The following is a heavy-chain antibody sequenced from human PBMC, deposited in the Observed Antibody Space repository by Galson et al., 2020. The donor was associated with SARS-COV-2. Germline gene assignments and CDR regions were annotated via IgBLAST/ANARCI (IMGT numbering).Heavy chain of an antibody. J-gene: IGHJ4*02. V-gene: IGHV3-21*01. Sequence: GESLKISCAASEFTFSGYNMNWVRQATGKGLEWVSSISSSSYIYYAYSVKGRFTISRDNAENSLFLQMDSLRAEDTAMYYCARCGGGSDPVDYWGQGTLVIVSS. D-gene: IGHD3-16*01. CDR1: EFTFSGYN. CDR2: ISSSSYI. CDR3: ARCGGGSDPVDY.